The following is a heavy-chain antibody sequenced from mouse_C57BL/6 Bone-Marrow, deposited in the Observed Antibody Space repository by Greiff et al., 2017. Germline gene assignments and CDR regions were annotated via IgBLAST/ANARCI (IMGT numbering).Heavy chain of an antibody. D-gene: IGHD1-1*01. Sequence: ESGPGLVQPSQSLSITCTVSGFSLTSYGVHWVRQSPGKGLEWLGVIWSGGSTDYNAAFISRLSISKDNSKSQVFFKMNSLQADDTAIYYCARGVYYCGSSYFYYAMDYWGQGTSVTVSS. CDR1: GFSLTSYG. J-gene: IGHJ4*01. CDR2: IWSGGST. CDR3: ARGVYYCGSSYFYYAMDY. V-gene: IGHV2-2*01.